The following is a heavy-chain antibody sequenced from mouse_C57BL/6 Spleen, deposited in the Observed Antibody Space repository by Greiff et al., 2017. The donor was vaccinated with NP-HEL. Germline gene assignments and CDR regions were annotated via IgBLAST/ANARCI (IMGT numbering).Heavy chain of an antibody. CDR1: GYTFTDYE. CDR3: TRAYYGSSLAWFAY. J-gene: IGHJ3*01. V-gene: IGHV1-15*01. Sequence: QVQLKQSGAELVRPGASVTLSCKASGYTFTDYEMHWVKQTPVHGLEWIGAIDPETGGTAYNQKFKGKAILTADKSSSTAYMELRSLTSEDSAVYYCTRAYYGSSLAWFAYWGQGTLVTVSA. CDR2: IDPETGGT. D-gene: IGHD1-1*01.